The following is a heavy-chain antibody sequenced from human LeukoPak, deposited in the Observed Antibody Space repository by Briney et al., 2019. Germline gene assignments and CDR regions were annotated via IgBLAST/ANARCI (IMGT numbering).Heavy chain of an antibody. Sequence: GSSVKVSCKASGGTFSSYAISWVRQAPGQGLEWMGGIIPIFGTANYAQKFQGRVTITADKSTSTAYMELSSLRSEDTAVYYCGRGPPYYYYMDVWGKGPRSPSP. CDR3: GRGPPYYYYMDV. CDR2: IIPIFGTA. CDR1: GGTFSSYA. J-gene: IGHJ6*03. V-gene: IGHV1-69*06.